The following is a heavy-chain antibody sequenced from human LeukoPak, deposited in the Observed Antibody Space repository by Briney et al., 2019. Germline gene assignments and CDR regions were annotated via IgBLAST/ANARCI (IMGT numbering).Heavy chain of an antibody. Sequence: GRSLRLSCAASGFTFSSYGMHWVRQAPGKGLEWVAVIWYDGSKKYYVDSVKGRFTISRDNSKNTLSLQMNSLRAEDTAVYYCARYSGSLDAFDIWGQGTMVTVSS. J-gene: IGHJ3*02. D-gene: IGHD1-26*01. CDR2: IWYDGSKK. CDR3: ARYSGSLDAFDI. V-gene: IGHV3-33*01. CDR1: GFTFSSYG.